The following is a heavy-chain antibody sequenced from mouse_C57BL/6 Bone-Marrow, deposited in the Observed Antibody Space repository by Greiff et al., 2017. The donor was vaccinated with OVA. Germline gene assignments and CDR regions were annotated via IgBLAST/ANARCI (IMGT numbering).Heavy chain of an antibody. V-gene: IGHV3-6*01. CDR2: ISYDGSN. D-gene: IGHD1-1*01. Sequence: ESGPGLVKPSQSLSLTCSVTGYSITSGYYWYWIRQFPGNKLEWMGYISYDGSNNYNPSLKNRISITRDTSKNQFFLKLNAVTTEDTATYYGARDYYGSSHWYFDVWGTGTTVTVSS. CDR3: ARDYYGSSHWYFDV. J-gene: IGHJ1*03. CDR1: GYSITSGYY.